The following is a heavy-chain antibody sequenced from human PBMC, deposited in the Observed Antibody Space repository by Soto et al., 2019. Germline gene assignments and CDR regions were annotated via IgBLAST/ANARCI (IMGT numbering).Heavy chain of an antibody. Sequence: PSETLSLTCAVSGGSISSSNWWSWVRRPPGKGLEWIGETYHSGSTNYNPSLKSRVTISVDKSKNQFSLKLSSVTAADTAVYYCARDRSSSSWDSDYYYGMDVRGQGTTVTVSS. D-gene: IGHD6-13*01. CDR1: GGSISSSNW. J-gene: IGHJ6*02. CDR2: TYHSGST. V-gene: IGHV4-4*02. CDR3: ARDRSSSSWDSDYYYGMDV.